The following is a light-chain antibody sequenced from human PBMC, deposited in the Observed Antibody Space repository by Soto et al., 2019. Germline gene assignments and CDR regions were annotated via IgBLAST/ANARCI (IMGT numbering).Light chain of an antibody. CDR2: GTS. J-gene: IGKJ4*01. V-gene: IGKV3-20*01. CDR1: QTVTISS. CDR3: QHYGSSLFT. Sequence: TLSLSPGERATLSCRASQTVTISSLAWYQQKPGQAPRLLVYGTSSRATGVPGRFSAGGSGTDFTLTISRLEPEDFAVYYCQHYGSSLFTFGGGTKVDIK.